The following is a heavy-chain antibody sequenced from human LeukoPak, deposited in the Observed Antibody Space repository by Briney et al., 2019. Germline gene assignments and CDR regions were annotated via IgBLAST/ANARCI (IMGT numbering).Heavy chain of an antibody. D-gene: IGHD3-10*02. CDR1: GFTFSRYE. Sequence: GGALRLSCAAPGFTFSRYEINWVRQAPGEGLGWASYISSSGSTIYYADSVKGRFTISRDNAKNSLYLQMNSLRAEDTAVYYCAELGITMIGGVWGKGTTVTISS. CDR2: ISSSGSTI. CDR3: AELGITMIGGV. V-gene: IGHV3-48*03. J-gene: IGHJ6*04.